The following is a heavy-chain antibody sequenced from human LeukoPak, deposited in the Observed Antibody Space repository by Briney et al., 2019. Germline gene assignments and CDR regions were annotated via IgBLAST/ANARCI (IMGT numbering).Heavy chain of an antibody. CDR1: GYTFTSYS. CDR3: ARGHGSGYTNWFDP. Sequence: ASVKVSCKASGYTFTSYSIHWVRQAPGQGLEWMGIINHSGNSAGYAQKFQGRVTMTRDMSTSTVYMELSSLRFEDTAVYYCARGHGSGYTNWFDPWGQGTLVTVSS. V-gene: IGHV1-46*01. CDR2: INHSGNSA. D-gene: IGHD3-10*01. J-gene: IGHJ5*02.